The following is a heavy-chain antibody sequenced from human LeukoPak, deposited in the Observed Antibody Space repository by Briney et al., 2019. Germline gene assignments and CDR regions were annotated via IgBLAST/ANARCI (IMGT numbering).Heavy chain of an antibody. CDR2: IYPGDSDT. CDR1: GYSFTSYW. V-gene: IGHV5-51*01. Sequence: GESLKISCKGSGYSFTSYWIGWVRQMPGKGLEWMGIIYPGDSDTTYSPSFQGQVTISADKSISTAYLQWSSLKASDTAMYHCARRAHLGDNYFDYWGQGTLVTVSS. D-gene: IGHD3-9*01. CDR3: ARRAHLGDNYFDY. J-gene: IGHJ4*02.